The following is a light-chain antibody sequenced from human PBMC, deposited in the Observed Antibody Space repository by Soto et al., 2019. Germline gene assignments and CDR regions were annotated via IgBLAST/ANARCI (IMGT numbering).Light chain of an antibody. Sequence: EIVLTQSPGTLSLSPGQRATLSCRASQSVTGSYLAWYQQKPGQTPRLLIYGASYRAAGTPDRFGGSGSGTDFTLTISRLEPEDFAVYYCQQYGSSPRTFGQGTKVDIK. J-gene: IGKJ1*01. CDR3: QQYGSSPRT. V-gene: IGKV3-20*01. CDR1: QSVTGSY. CDR2: GAS.